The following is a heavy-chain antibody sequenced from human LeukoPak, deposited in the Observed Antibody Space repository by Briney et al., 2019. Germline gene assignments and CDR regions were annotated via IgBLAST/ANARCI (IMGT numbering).Heavy chain of an antibody. CDR2: AYYRSKWSF. CDR3: ARGKDSSFDI. CDR1: GDSLFTNGVV. V-gene: IGHV6-1*01. J-gene: IGHJ4*02. D-gene: IGHD6-13*01. Sequence: SQTLSLTCDISGDSLFTNGVVWNWIRQSPSRGLEWLGRAYYRSKWSFEYALSVKSRISINADTSKNQFSLQLSSVTPEDTAVYYCARGKDSSFDIWGQGTLVTVSS.